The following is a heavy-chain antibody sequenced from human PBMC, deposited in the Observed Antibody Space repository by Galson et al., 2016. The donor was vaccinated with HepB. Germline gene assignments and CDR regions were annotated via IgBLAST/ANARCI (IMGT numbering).Heavy chain of an antibody. CDR2: FSPEDGET. J-gene: IGHJ5*02. Sequence: SVTVSCKVSGYTLTELSIHWVRQAPGKGLEWMGGFSPEDGETIYTQKFQGRVTVTEDTSTDTTYMELSNLRSEDTAVYYCAICRAGHWFDPWGQGTLVTVSS. V-gene: IGHV1-24*01. CDR3: AICRAGHWFDP. D-gene: IGHD6-19*01. CDR1: GYTLTELS.